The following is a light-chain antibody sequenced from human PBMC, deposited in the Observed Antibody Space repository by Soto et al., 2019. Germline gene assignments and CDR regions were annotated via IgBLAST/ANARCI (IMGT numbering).Light chain of an antibody. CDR2: AAS. V-gene: IGKV1-27*01. J-gene: IGKJ3*01. Sequence: DIQMTQSPSSLSASVGDRVTITCRASQGISNYLAWYQQKPGKVPKLLIYAASTLRSGVPSRFSGSGSGTDFTLTISSLQPEDVATYYCQKYNSALGAFGPGNKVDIK. CDR3: QKYNSALGA. CDR1: QGISNY.